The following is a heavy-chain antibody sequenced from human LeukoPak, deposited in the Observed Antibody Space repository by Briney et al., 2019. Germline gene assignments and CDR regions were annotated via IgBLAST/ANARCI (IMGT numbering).Heavy chain of an antibody. CDR3: AKDLSDYYDSSGFDY. V-gene: IGHV3-9*01. CDR1: GFTFDDYA. J-gene: IGHJ4*02. CDR2: ISWNSGSI. D-gene: IGHD3-22*01. Sequence: GGSLRLSCAASGFTFDDYAMHWVRQAPGKGLEWVTGISWNSGSIGYADSVKGRFTISRDNAKNSLYLQMNSLRAEDTALYYCAKDLSDYYDSSGFDYWGQGTLVTVSS.